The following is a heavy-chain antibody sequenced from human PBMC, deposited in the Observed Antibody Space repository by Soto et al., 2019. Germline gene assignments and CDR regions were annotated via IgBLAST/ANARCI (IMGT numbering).Heavy chain of an antibody. D-gene: IGHD3-3*01. CDR2: IHSSSRYI. V-gene: IGHV3-21*01. CDR1: GFSFSTYS. J-gene: IGHJ3*02. Sequence: EVQLVESWGGQVMPGGSLRLSCAASGFSFSTYSMNWVRQAPGKGLACVSSIHSSSRYIYYADSVKGRFTIPRDNAKNSLFLQMSRLRAEDTAVYYCARGSQNFWMREDSFDIWVQGTMVSVSS. CDR3: ARGSQNFWMREDSFDI.